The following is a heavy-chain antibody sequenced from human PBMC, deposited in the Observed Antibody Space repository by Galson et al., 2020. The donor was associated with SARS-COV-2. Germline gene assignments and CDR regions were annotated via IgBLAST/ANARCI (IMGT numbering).Heavy chain of an antibody. J-gene: IGHJ4*02. CDR1: GFTFSSYA. D-gene: IGHD3-22*01. Sequence: QLGESLKISCAASGFTFSSYAMHWVRQAPGKGLEWVAVISYDGSNKYYADSVKGRFTISRDNSKNTLYLQMNSLRAEDTAVYYCARDHYDSSGYYPDYWGQGTLVTVSS. CDR2: ISYDGSNK. V-gene: IGHV3-30*04. CDR3: ARDHYDSSGYYPDY.